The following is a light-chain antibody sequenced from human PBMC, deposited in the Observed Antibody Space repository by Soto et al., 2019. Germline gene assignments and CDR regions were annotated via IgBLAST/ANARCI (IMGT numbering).Light chain of an antibody. CDR3: CSYAGGSKWM. Sequence: QSALTQPASVSGSLGQSITISCTGTRNDVGNYNFVSWYQQYPGKAPRFMIYEVNKRPSGVSDRFSGSKSGNTASLTISGLQAEDEADYYCCSYAGGSKWMFGGGTKVTVL. J-gene: IGLJ3*02. CDR2: EVN. CDR1: RNDVGNYNF. V-gene: IGLV2-23*02.